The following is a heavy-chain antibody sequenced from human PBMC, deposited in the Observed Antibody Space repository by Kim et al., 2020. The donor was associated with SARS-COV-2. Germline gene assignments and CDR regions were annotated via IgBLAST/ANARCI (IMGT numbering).Heavy chain of an antibody. J-gene: IGHJ6*02. V-gene: IGHV3-15*01. Sequence: APVKGRFTISRDDSKNTLYLQMNSLKTEDTAVYYCTTAGAYYYYYGMDVWGQGTTVTVSS. CDR3: TTAGAYYYYYGMDV. D-gene: IGHD1-26*01.